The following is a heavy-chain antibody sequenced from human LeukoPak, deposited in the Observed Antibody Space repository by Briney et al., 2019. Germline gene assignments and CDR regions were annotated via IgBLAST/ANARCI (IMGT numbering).Heavy chain of an antibody. V-gene: IGHV4-59*01. Sequence: PSETLSLTCTVSGGSISSYYWSWIRQPPGKGLEWIGYIYYSGSTNYNPSLKSRVTISVDTSKNQFSLKLSSVTAADTAVYYCARVRLTTVGYFDYWGKGTLVTVSS. CDR3: ARVRLTTVGYFDY. D-gene: IGHD4-23*01. J-gene: IGHJ4*02. CDR2: IYYSGST. CDR1: GGSISSYY.